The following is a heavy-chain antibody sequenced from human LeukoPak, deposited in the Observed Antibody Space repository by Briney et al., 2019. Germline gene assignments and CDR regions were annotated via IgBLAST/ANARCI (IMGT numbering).Heavy chain of an antibody. CDR2: ISGSGGST. CDR1: GFTFSSYA. CDR3: AAEGSDRGYYGMDV. J-gene: IGHJ6*02. D-gene: IGHD2-15*01. V-gene: IGHV3-23*01. Sequence: PGGPLRLSCAASGFTFSSYAMSWVRQASGKGLEWVSAISGSGGSTYYADSVKGRFTISRDNSKNTLYLQMNSLRAEDTAVYYCAAEGSDRGYYGMDVWGQGTTVTVSS.